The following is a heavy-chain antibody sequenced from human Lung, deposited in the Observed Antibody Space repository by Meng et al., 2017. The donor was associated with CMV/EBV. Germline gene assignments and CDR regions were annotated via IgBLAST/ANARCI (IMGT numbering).Heavy chain of an antibody. D-gene: IGHD3-16*01. CDR1: GFRLSDHS. J-gene: IGHJ4*02. V-gene: IGHV3-21*01. CDR3: GRLITPYGPIDN. CDR2: ISISSRYI. Sequence: SCAATGFRLSDHSMTWVRQAPGKGLEWVSSISISSRYINYADSLQGRFTISRDNAKNSLYLQMNSLRVEDTAVYYCGRLITPYGPIDNWGQGTPVTVSS.